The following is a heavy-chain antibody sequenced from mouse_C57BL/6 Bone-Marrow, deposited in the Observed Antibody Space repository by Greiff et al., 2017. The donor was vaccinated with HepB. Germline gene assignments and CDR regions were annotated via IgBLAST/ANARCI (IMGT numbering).Heavy chain of an antibody. CDR3: ARWGCGYYYAMDY. V-gene: IGHV1-55*01. J-gene: IGHJ4*01. D-gene: IGHD2-2*01. CDR1: GYTFTSYW. CDR2: IYPGSGST. Sequence: VQLQQPGAELVKPGASVKMSCKASGYTFTSYWITWVKQRPGQGLEWIGDIYPGSGSTNYNEKFKSKATLTVDTSSSTAYMQLSSLTSEDSAVYHCARWGCGYYYAMDYWGQGTSVTVSS.